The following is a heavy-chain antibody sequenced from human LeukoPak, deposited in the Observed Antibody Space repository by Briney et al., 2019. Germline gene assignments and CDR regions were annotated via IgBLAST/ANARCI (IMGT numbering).Heavy chain of an antibody. D-gene: IGHD3-10*01. CDR2: MNPNSGNT. Sequence: ASVKVSCKASGYTFTSYDINWVRQATGQGLEWMGWMNPNSGNTGYAQKFQGRVTMTRNTSISKAYMELSSLRSEDTAVYYCARGKRSGFLNWFDPWGQGTLVTVSS. J-gene: IGHJ5*02. V-gene: IGHV1-8*01. CDR1: GYTFTSYD. CDR3: ARGKRSGFLNWFDP.